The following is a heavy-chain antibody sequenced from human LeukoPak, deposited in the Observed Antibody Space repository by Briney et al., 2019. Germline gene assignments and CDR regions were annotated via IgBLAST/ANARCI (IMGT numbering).Heavy chain of an antibody. Sequence: SETLSLTCTVSGGSISSSSYYWGWIRQPPGKGLEWIGSIYYNGSTYYNPSLKSRVTISVDTSKNQFSLKLSSVTAADTAVYYCARRRTAARSGHFDYWGQGTLVTVSS. V-gene: IGHV4-39*01. D-gene: IGHD6-6*01. CDR2: IYYNGST. CDR1: GGSISSSSYY. J-gene: IGHJ4*02. CDR3: ARRRTAARSGHFDY.